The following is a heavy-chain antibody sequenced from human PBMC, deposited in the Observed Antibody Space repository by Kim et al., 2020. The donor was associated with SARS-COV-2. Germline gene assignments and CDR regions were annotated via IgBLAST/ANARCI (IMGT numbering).Heavy chain of an antibody. Sequence: ADSGKGRITISRDNTKNTLYLQMNSLRADDTAVYYCARRTLSGSYYYFDHWGQGTLVTVSS. J-gene: IGHJ4*02. D-gene: IGHD1-26*01. CDR3: ARRTLSGSYYYFDH. V-gene: IGHV3-74*01.